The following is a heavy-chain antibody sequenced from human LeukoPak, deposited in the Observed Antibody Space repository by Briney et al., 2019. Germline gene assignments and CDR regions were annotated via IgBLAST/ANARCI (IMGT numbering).Heavy chain of an antibody. V-gene: IGHV3-9*01. CDR3: ARTSRSPLGPYLDY. CDR2: ISWNSGSI. J-gene: IGHJ4*02. CDR1: GFTFDDYA. D-gene: IGHD1-7*01. Sequence: PGGSLRLSCAASGFTFDDYAMHWVRQAPGKGLEWVSGISWNSGSIGYADSVKGRFTISRDNAKNSLYLQMNSLRAEDTAVYYCARTSRSPLGPYLDYWGQGTLVTVSS.